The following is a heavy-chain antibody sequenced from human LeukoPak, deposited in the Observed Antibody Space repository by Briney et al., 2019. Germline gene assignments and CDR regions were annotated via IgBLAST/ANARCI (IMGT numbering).Heavy chain of an antibody. D-gene: IGHD6-6*01. V-gene: IGHV4-59*01. CDR2: IYFSGST. Sequence: SETLSLTCTVSGGSISSYYWSWIRQPPGKGLEWIGCIYFSGSTNYNPSLNSRVTISVDTSNNQFSLKLSSVTAADTAVYYCARGYTSSSPQNYWGQGTLVTASS. J-gene: IGHJ4*02. CDR1: GGSISSYY. CDR3: ARGYTSSSPQNY.